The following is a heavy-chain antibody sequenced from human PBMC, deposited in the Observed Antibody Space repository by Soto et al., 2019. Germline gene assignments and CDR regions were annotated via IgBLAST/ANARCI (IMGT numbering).Heavy chain of an antibody. CDR2: ISGSGGST. D-gene: IGHD2-2*01. J-gene: IGHJ6*04. V-gene: IGHV3-23*01. CDR3: AKDPESLDIVVLDV. CDR1: GVRSSSYT. Sequence: AAPGVRSSSYTMNWDRQAPGKGLEWVSAISGSGGSTYYADSVKGRFTISRDNSKNTLYLQMNSLRAEDTAVYYSAKDPESLDIVVLDVWGKGTTVTVSS.